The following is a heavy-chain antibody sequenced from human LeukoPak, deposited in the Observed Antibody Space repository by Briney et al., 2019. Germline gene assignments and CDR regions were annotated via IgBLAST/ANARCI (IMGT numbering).Heavy chain of an antibody. D-gene: IGHD5-18*01. J-gene: IGHJ4*02. CDR3: ARDRGYSYGYFDY. CDR2: INHSGST. V-gene: IGHV4-34*01. Sequence: SETLSLTCAVYGGSFSGYYWSWIRQPPGKGLEWIGEINHSGSTNYNPSLKSRVTISVDTSKNQFSLKLSSVTAADTAVYYCARDRGYSYGYFDYWGQGTLVTVSS. CDR1: GGSFSGYY.